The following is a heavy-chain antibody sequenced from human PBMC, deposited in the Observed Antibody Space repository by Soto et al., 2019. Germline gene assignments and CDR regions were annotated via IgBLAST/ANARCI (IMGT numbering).Heavy chain of an antibody. Sequence: GGSLRLSCAASGFTFSSYAMSWVRQAPGKGLEWVSAISGSGGSTYYADSVKGRFTISRDNSKNTLYLQMNSLRAEDTAVYYCARDVGYYGSGSYAEFIYYGMDVWGQGTTVTVSS. D-gene: IGHD3-10*01. V-gene: IGHV3-23*01. J-gene: IGHJ6*02. CDR1: GFTFSSYA. CDR2: ISGSGGST. CDR3: ARDVGYYGSGSYAEFIYYGMDV.